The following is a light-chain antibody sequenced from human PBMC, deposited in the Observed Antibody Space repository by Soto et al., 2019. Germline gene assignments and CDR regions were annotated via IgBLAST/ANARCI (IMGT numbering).Light chain of an antibody. CDR3: HQYNNWPPWT. Sequence: EIARTQAPAPLSLSPVESSTPSCRSSQSLSSDLAWYQQNPGQAPMLLIYGASPRATGIPARFSGSGSGTEFTLTISSLQSEDFSVYYCHQYNNWPPWTFGKGTKVDI. J-gene: IGKJ1*01. CDR1: QSLSSD. CDR2: GAS. V-gene: IGKV3-15*01.